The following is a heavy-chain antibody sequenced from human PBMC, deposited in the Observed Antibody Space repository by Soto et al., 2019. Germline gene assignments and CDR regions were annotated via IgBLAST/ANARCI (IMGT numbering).Heavy chain of an antibody. J-gene: IGHJ4*02. Sequence: QVQLVKSGGGLVKPGGSLRLSCAASGFTFSDYYMSWIRQAPGKGLEWVSYISSSGSTIYYADSVKGRFTISRDNAKNSLYLQMNSLRAEDTAVYYCARDKRDYDFWSGYSVCDYWGQGTLVTVSS. D-gene: IGHD3-3*01. CDR2: ISSSGSTI. V-gene: IGHV3-11*01. CDR3: ARDKRDYDFWSGYSVCDY. CDR1: GFTFSDYY.